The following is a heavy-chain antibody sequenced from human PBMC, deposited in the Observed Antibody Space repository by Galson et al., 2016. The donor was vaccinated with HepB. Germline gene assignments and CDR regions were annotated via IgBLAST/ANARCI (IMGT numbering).Heavy chain of an antibody. Sequence: SLRLSCAASGFTFSSYTMTWVRQAPGKGLEWVSSINVSGGSTHYADSVKGRFTISRDNSKNTLYLQMNSLRVEDTAVYYCAKEGVGGQHLVYYYYYLDVWGKGTTVTVSS. CDR3: AKEGVGGQHLVYYYYYLDV. D-gene: IGHD6-13*01. V-gene: IGHV3-23*01. J-gene: IGHJ6*03. CDR2: INVSGGST. CDR1: GFTFSSYT.